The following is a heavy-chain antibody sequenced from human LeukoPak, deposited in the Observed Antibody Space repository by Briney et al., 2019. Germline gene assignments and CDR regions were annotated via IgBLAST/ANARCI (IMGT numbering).Heavy chain of an antibody. D-gene: IGHD6-13*01. Sequence: SETLSLTCNVSGGSISSHYWSWIRQPPGKGLEWIGYIYYSGSTNYNPSLKSRVTISVDTSKNQFSLKLSSVTAADTAVYYCARAAAGPSDYFDYWGQGTLVTVSS. J-gene: IGHJ4*02. CDR2: IYYSGST. CDR1: GGSISSHY. V-gene: IGHV4-59*11. CDR3: ARAAAGPSDYFDY.